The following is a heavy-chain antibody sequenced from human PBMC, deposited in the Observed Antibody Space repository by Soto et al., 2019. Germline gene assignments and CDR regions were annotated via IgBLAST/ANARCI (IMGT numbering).Heavy chain of an antibody. CDR1: GGSISSGDYY. CDR2: IYYSGST. CDR3: ATGKYYDFWPNYYYYGIDV. D-gene: IGHD3-3*01. Sequence: QVQLQESGPGLVKPSQTLSLTCTVSGGSISSGDYYWSWIRQPPGKGLEWIGYIYYSGSTYYNPSLKSRVTISLDTSKNQLSLKLSSLTAADTAVYYCATGKYYDFWPNYYYYGIDVWGQGTTVTVSS. V-gene: IGHV4-30-4*01. J-gene: IGHJ6*02.